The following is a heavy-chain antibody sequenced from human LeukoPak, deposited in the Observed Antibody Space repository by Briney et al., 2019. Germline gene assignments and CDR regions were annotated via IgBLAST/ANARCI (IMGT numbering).Heavy chain of an antibody. CDR1: GFTFSNYA. J-gene: IGHJ1*01. CDR3: AKDGHYDSSGFTLQY. Sequence: GGSLRLPCAASGFTFSNYAITWVRQAPGKGLEWVSTISSSGTNTYYADSVKGRFTISRDNSKNTLYLQMNSLRAEDTAVYYCAKDGHYDSSGFTLQYWGQGTLVTVSS. V-gene: IGHV3-23*01. CDR2: ISSSGTNT. D-gene: IGHD3-22*01.